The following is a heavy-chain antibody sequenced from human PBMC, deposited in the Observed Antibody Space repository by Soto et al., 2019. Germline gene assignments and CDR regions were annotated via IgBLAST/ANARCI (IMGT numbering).Heavy chain of an antibody. CDR3: VRGGNPYHYATSGPGTFDK. CDR2: TSFSGYT. Sequence: QVQLQESGPGLVEPSQTLSLTCTVSGDSVSGGDSYWSWIRQPPGKALEWIGYTSFSGYTSYSPSLKSRVIISVDMSKSQFSLRLTSVTAPDTAIYYCVRGGNPYHYATSGPGTFDKWGQGTLVSVSS. CDR1: GDSVSGGDSY. V-gene: IGHV4-30-4*01. D-gene: IGHD1-26*01. J-gene: IGHJ4*02.